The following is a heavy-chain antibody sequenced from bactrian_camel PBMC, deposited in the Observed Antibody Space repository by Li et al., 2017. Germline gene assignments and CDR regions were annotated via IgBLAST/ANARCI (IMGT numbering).Heavy chain of an antibody. CDR2: INSGGGST. CDR1: GFTFSTYS. D-gene: IGHD5*01. V-gene: IGHV3S40*01. CDR3: TKGTGWGPGFAD. Sequence: VQLVESGGGLVQPGGSLRLSCAASGFTFSTYSMTWVRQAPGKELVWVSAINSGGGSTYYGGFVKGRFTISRDNAKNKLYLQLNSLETEDTAMYYCTKGTGWGPGFADWGQGTQVTVS. J-gene: IGHJ4*01.